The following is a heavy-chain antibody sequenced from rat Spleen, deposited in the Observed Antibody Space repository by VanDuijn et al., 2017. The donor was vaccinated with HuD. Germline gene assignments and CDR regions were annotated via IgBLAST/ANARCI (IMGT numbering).Heavy chain of an antibody. D-gene: IGHD1-1*01. J-gene: IGHJ2*01. CDR2: ITNPGGSK. Sequence: EVQLVESGGVLVQPGRSLNLSCVASGFTYSTYWTNWIRQAPAKGLEWIASITNPGGSKYYQDSLKGRFSISRDNAQNTLYLQMDSLRSEHTATYYCAGSGTAHWGQGVMVTVSS. V-gene: IGHV5-31*01. CDR1: GFTYSTYW. CDR3: AGSGTAH.